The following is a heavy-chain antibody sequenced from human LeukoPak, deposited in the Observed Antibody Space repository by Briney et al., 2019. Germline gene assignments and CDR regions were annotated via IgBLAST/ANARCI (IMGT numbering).Heavy chain of an antibody. Sequence: PSQTLSLTCTVSGGSISSDGYYWSWIRPHPGKGLEWIGCIYYSGSTYYNPSLKSRVTISVDMSKNQFSLKLSSVTAADTAVYYCARDQYSGNHYYYCIDVWGQGTTVTVSS. CDR3: ARDQYSGNHYYYCIDV. CDR2: IYYSGST. D-gene: IGHD1-26*01. V-gene: IGHV4-31*03. J-gene: IGHJ6*02. CDR1: GGSISSDGYY.